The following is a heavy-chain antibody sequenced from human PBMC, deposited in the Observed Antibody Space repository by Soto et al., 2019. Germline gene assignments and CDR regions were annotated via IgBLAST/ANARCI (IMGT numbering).Heavy chain of an antibody. CDR3: ARGGASLPNDY. CDR1: GFTFSSYG. CDR2: IWYDGSNK. J-gene: IGHJ4*02. Sequence: QVQLVESGGGVVQPGRSLRLSCAASGFTFSSYGMHWVRQAPGKGLEWVAVIWYDGSNKYYADSVKGRFTISRDNSKNTLYLQMNSLRAEDTAVYYWARGGASLPNDYWGQGTLVTVSS. V-gene: IGHV3-33*01.